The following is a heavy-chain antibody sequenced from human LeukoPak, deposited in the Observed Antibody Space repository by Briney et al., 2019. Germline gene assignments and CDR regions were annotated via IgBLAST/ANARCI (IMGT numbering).Heavy chain of an antibody. CDR1: GFTFSSYA. CDR3: ARDYSSGWYYLDY. V-gene: IGHV3-21*06. J-gene: IGHJ4*02. Sequence: GGSLRLSCAASGFTFSSYAMTWVRQAPGKGLEWVSSISSSSSYIYYADSVKGRFTISRDNAKNSLYLQMNSLRAEDTAVYYCARDYSSGWYYLDYWGQGTLVTVSS. CDR2: ISSSSSYI. D-gene: IGHD6-19*01.